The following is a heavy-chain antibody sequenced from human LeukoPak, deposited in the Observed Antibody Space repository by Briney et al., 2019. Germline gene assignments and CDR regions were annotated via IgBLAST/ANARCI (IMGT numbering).Heavy chain of an antibody. J-gene: IGHJ4*02. Sequence: SETLSLTCTVSGVSISNYYWSWIRQPPGKGLEWIGYIYYSGSTKYNPSLKSRVTISVDTSKNQFSLKLSSVTAADTAVYYCARSPRNDYGDYWGQGTLVTVSS. V-gene: IGHV4-59*01. CDR1: GVSISNYY. CDR2: IYYSGST. CDR3: ARSPRNDYGDY.